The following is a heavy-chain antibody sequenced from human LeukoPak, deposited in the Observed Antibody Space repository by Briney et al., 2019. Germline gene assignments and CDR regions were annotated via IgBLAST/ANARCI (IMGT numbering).Heavy chain of an antibody. J-gene: IGHJ3*02. CDR1: GFTFSSYS. D-gene: IGHD3-22*01. CDR3: ARDRVVVSPDAFGI. V-gene: IGHV3-21*01. CDR2: ISSSSSYI. Sequence: GGSLRLSCAASGFTFSSYSMNWVRQAPGKGLEWVSSISSSSSYIYYADSVKGRFTISRDNAKNSLYLQMNSLRAEDTAVYYCARDRVVVSPDAFGIWGQGTMVTVSS.